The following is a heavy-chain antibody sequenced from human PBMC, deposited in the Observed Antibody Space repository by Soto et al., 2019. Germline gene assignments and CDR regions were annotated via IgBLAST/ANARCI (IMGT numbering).Heavy chain of an antibody. J-gene: IGHJ5*02. CDR2: INPNSGGT. V-gene: IGHV1-2*04. CDR1: GYTFTGYY. CDR3: ARSSVSSGYPLDP. Sequence: QVQLVQSGAEVKKPGASVKVSCKASGYTFTGYYMHWVRQAPGQGLEWMGWINPNSGGTNYAQKFQGWVTMTRDTSISTANMELSRLRSDDTAVYYCARSSVSSGYPLDPWGQGTLVTVSS. D-gene: IGHD3-22*01.